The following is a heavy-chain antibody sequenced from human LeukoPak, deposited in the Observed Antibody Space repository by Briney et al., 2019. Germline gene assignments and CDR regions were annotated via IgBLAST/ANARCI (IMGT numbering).Heavy chain of an antibody. J-gene: IGHJ4*02. Sequence: PGGSLRLSCAPPGFTLSKHEMYWVRQAPRKGLEWVAYISTSGSTHYADSVKGGVTISRDDAKNSLYLQMNSLRAEETAVYYCARDSERTGDRLEYWGQGTLVTVSS. D-gene: IGHD1-1*01. CDR1: GFTLSKHE. V-gene: IGHV3-48*03. CDR2: ISTSGST. CDR3: ARDSERTGDRLEY.